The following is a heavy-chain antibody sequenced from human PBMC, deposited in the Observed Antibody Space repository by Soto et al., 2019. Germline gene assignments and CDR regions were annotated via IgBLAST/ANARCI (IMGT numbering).Heavy chain of an antibody. V-gene: IGHV3-30*18. D-gene: IGHD3-3*01. Sequence: PGGSLRLSCAVSGFTFSSYAMHWVRQTPGKGLEWVAVISYDGSNKYYADSVKGRFTISRDNSKNTLYLQMNSLRAEDTAVYYCAKDNYDPPYGMDVWGQGTTVTVSS. CDR2: ISYDGSNK. CDR3: AKDNYDPPYGMDV. J-gene: IGHJ6*02. CDR1: GFTFSSYA.